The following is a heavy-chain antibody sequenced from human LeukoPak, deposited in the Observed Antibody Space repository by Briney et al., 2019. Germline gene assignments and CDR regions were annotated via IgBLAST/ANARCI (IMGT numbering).Heavy chain of an antibody. V-gene: IGHV3-66*01. CDR3: ARAPSGYHNT. D-gene: IGHD5-12*01. CDR1: EFSAGSNY. CDR2: IYSGGST. J-gene: IGHJ4*02. Sequence: GGSLRLSCAASEFSAGSNYMTWVRQAPGKGLEWVSLIYSGGSTYYADSVKGRFTIARDNSKNTLYLQMNSLRAEDTAVYYCARAPSGYHNTGGQGTLVTVSS.